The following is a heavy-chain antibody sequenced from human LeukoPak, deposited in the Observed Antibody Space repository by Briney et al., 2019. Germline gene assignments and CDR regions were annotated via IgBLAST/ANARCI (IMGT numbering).Heavy chain of an antibody. Sequence: PSEPLSLTCTVSGGSISSYYWSWIRQPPGKGLEWIGYIYYSGSTNYNPSLKSRVTISVDTSKNQFSLKLSSVTAADTAVYYCARELGYCSGGSCYVDAFDIWGQGTMVTVSS. J-gene: IGHJ3*02. D-gene: IGHD2-15*01. V-gene: IGHV4-59*01. CDR2: IYYSGST. CDR1: GGSISSYY. CDR3: ARELGYCSGGSCYVDAFDI.